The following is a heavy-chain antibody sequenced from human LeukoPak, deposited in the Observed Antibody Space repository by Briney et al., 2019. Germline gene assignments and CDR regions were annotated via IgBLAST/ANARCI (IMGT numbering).Heavy chain of an antibody. CDR3: ARARPTVTHGDY. V-gene: IGHV3-21*01. CDR1: GFTFSSYS. J-gene: IGHJ4*02. CDR2: ISSSSSYI. D-gene: IGHD4-17*01. Sequence: GGSLRLSCAASGFTFSSYSMNWVRQAPGKGLEWVSSISSSSSYIYYADSVKGRFTISRDNAKNSLYLQMNSLRAEDTAVYYCARARPTVTHGDYWGQGTLVTASS.